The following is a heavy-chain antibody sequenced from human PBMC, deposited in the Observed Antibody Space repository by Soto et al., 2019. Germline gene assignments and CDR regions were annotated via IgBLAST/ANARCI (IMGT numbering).Heavy chain of an antibody. CDR2: IYHSGST. D-gene: IGHD5-12*01. V-gene: IGHV4-30-2*01. CDR3: ARAPGYSGNWFDP. J-gene: IGHJ5*02. Sequence: PSETLSLTCAVSGGSISSGGYSWSWIRQPPGKGLEWIGYIYHSGSTYCNPSLKSRVTISVDRSKNQFSLKLSSVTAADTAVYYCARAPGYSGNWFDPWGQGTLVTVSS. CDR1: GGSISSGGYS.